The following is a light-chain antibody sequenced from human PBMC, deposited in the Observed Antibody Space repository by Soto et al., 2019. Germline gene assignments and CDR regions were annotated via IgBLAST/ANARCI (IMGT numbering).Light chain of an antibody. CDR1: QTIRSW. V-gene: IGKV1-5*03. CDR2: KTS. Sequence: DIQMPQSPSTLSGSVGDRVTITFRASQTIRSWLAWYQQKPGKAPKLLIYKTSNLESGVPSRFSGSGSGTEFSLTISSLQPDDFATYYCQQYKSFSLTFGGGTKVDIK. CDR3: QQYKSFSLT. J-gene: IGKJ4*01.